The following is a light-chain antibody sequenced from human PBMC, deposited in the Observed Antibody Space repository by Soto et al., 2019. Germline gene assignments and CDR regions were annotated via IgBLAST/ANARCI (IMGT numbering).Light chain of an antibody. CDR3: QQRRNWPRT. CDR1: QSVSSF. Sequence: EIVLTQSPATLSLSPGERATLSCRASQSVSSFLAWYQQKPGQAPRLLIYDASNSAAGIPARFSGSGSGTDFSLTISSLEPEDVAVYYCQQRRNWPRTFGQGTKVEIK. CDR2: DAS. J-gene: IGKJ1*01. V-gene: IGKV3-11*01.